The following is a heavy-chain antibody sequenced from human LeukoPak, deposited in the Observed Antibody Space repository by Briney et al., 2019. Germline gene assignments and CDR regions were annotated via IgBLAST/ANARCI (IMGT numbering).Heavy chain of an antibody. D-gene: IGHD1-26*01. CDR1: GYTFTGYY. J-gene: IGHJ5*02. CDR2: INPNSGGT. V-gene: IGHV1-2*02. CDR3: VRDTTRDNWFDP. Sequence: GASVKVSCKASGYTFTGYYMHWVRQAPGQGLEWMGWINPNSGGTNYAQKFQGRVTMTRDTSISTAYMELSGLRSDDTAVYYCVRDTTRDNWFDPWGQGTLVTVSS.